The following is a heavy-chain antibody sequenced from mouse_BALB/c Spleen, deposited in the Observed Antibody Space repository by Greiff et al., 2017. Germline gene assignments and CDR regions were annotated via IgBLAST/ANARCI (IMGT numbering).Heavy chain of an antibody. J-gene: IGHJ3*01. V-gene: IGHV1-69*02. Sequence: QVQLQQPGAELVKPGASVKLSCKASGYTFTSYWMHWVKQRPGQGLEWIGEIDPSDSYTNYNQKFKGKATLTVDKSSSTAYMQLSSLTSEDSAVYYCARRGVLLRAAWFAYWGQGTLVTVSA. CDR3: ARRGVLLRAAWFAY. D-gene: IGHD1-1*01. CDR1: GYTFTSYW. CDR2: IDPSDSYT.